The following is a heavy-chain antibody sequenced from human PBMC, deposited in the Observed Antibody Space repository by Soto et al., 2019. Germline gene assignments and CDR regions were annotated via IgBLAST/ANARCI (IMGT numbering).Heavy chain of an antibody. CDR3: ARVRMYYSSSQAAYYLDY. CDR2: ISSSGTYI. J-gene: IGHJ4*02. CDR1: GFTFSNYA. D-gene: IGHD6-13*01. Sequence: LRLFCAASGFTFSNYAMNWVRQSPGKGLEWVSSISSSGTYIYYADSLKGRFTISRDNAKNSVDLQMNSLRADDTAVYYCARVRMYYSSSQAAYYLDYWGQGALVTVSS. V-gene: IGHV3-21*01.